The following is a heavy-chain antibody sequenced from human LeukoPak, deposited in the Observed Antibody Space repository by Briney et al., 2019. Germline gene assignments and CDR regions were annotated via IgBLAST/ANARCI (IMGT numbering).Heavy chain of an antibody. V-gene: IGHV4-61*02. Sequence: SETLSLTCTVSGDSINTNHFSWNWLRQPAGKGLEWIGRIYTSGTTQYNPSLNSRVTMSIDTSRNQFSLTLNSATAADTAVYYCARYREPYDHLPHALDVWGQGTMVTVSS. CDR1: GDSINTNHFS. J-gene: IGHJ3*01. CDR3: ARYREPYDHLPHALDV. CDR2: IYTSGTT. D-gene: IGHD1-26*01.